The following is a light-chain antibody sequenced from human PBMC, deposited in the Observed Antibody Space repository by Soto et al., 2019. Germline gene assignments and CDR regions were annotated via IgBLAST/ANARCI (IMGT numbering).Light chain of an antibody. V-gene: IGLV2-14*03. CDR1: SSDVGNYNY. CDR2: DVS. CDR3: SSYTRSSSYV. Sequence: QSVLTQPDSVSGSPGQSITISCTGTSSDVGNYNYVSWYQHHPGKAPKLMVYDVSHRPSGVSNRFSGSKSGNTASLTISGLQAEDEADYYCSSYTRSSSYVFGTGTKVTLL. J-gene: IGLJ1*01.